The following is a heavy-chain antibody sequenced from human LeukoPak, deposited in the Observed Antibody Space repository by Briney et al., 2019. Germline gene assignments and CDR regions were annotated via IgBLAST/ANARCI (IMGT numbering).Heavy chain of an antibody. J-gene: IGHJ4*02. D-gene: IGHD3-10*01. CDR1: GGSISSSSYY. V-gene: IGHV4-39*01. CDR2: IYYSGST. Sequence: SETLSLTCTVSGGSISSSSYYWGWIRQPPGKGLEWTGSIYYSGSTYYNPSLKSRVTISVDTSKNQFSLKLSSVTAADTAVYYCATLLLWFGELREADYWGQGTLVTVSS. CDR3: ATLLLWFGELREADY.